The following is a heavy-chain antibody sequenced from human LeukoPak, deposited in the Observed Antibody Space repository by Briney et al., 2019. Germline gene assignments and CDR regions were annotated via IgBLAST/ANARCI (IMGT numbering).Heavy chain of an antibody. CDR1: GGTFSSYA. J-gene: IGHJ4*02. CDR2: IIPIFGTA. CDR3: AGGVLGYCSSTSCYEFDY. D-gene: IGHD2-2*01. V-gene: IGHV1-69*05. Sequence: GASVKVSCKASGGTFSSYAISWVRQAPGQGLEWMGGIIPIFGTANYAQKFQGRVTITTDESTSTAYMELSSLRSEDTAVYYCAGGVLGYCSSTSCYEFDYWGQGTLVTVSS.